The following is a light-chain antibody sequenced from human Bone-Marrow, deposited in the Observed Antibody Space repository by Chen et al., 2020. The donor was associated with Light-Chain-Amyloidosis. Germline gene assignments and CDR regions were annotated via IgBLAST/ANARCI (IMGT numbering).Light chain of an antibody. CDR3: QQFDKGPRT. J-gene: IGKJ1*01. CDR2: GAS. Sequence: EIVLTQTPANLSVSPGERAILSCRASQNVNNNLAWYQQKPCQAPRLLIYGASTRATGIPARFSGAWSGTEFTLTISSMQSEDFAIYYCQQFDKGPRTFGQGTKVEIK. V-gene: IGKV3-15*01. CDR1: QNVNNN.